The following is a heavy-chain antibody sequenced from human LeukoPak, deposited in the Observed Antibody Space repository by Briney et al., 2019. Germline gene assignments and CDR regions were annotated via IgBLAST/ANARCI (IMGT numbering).Heavy chain of an antibody. V-gene: IGHV4-28*03. J-gene: IGHJ4*02. CDR3: ARDQAGLDY. CDR1: GYSISSSNW. D-gene: IGHD6-13*01. Sequence: SDTLSLTCAVSGYSISSSNWWTWIRQPPGKGLEWIGYIYYSGSTYYNPSLKSRITMSVDTSKNQFSLKLNSVTPEDTAVYYCARDQAGLDYWGQGTLVTVSS. CDR2: IYYSGST.